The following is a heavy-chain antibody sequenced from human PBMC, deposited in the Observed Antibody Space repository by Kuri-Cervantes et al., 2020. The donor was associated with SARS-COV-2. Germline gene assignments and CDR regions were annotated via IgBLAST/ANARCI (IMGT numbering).Heavy chain of an antibody. V-gene: IGHV3-23*01. D-gene: IGHD2-2*01. Sequence: SCKASGGTFSSYAMSWVRQAPGKGLEWVSAISGSGGSTYYADSVKGRFTISRDNSKNTLYLQMNSLRAEDTAVYYCAKAGGYCSSTSCSQYGIPDYWGQGTLVTVSS. CDR3: AKAGGYCSSTSCSQYGIPDY. CDR1: GGTFSSYA. J-gene: IGHJ4*02. CDR2: ISGSGGST.